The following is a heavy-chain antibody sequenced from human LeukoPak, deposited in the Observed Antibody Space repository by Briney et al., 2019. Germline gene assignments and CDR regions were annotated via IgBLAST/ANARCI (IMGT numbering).Heavy chain of an antibody. D-gene: IGHD5-18*01. Sequence: GGSLRLSCAASGFTFSSYGMHWVRQAPGKGLEWVAVIWYDGSNKYYADSVKGRFTIPRDNSKNTLYLQMNSLRAEDTAVYYCARGSVDTAMVTGEYYFDYWGQGTLVTVSS. CDR1: GFTFSSYG. CDR2: IWYDGSNK. CDR3: ARGSVDTAMVTGEYYFDY. J-gene: IGHJ4*02. V-gene: IGHV3-33*01.